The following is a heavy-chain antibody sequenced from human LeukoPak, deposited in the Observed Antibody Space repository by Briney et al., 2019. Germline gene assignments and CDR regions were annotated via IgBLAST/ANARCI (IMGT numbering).Heavy chain of an antibody. D-gene: IGHD2-2*01. CDR1: GFSFPNYW. V-gene: IGHV5-51*01. J-gene: IGHJ4*02. Sequence: GESLKISCKGSGFSFPNYWIGWVRQMPGKGLEWMGIIYPGDSDTRYSPSFQGQVTISADKSISTAYLQWSSLKASDTAMYYCARSNYYYSSTSSYGFDYWGQGTLVTVSS. CDR3: ARSNYYYSSTSSYGFDY. CDR2: IYPGDSDT.